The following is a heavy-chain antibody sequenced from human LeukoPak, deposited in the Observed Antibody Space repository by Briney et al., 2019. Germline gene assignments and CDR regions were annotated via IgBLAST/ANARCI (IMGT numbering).Heavy chain of an antibody. CDR2: IYYSETT. CDR3: ARQASDYFYYYMDV. J-gene: IGHJ6*03. CDR1: GGSVSSSSYY. V-gene: IGHV4-39*01. Sequence: SETLSLTCTVSGGSVSSSSYYWGWIRQPPGKGLEWIGSIYYSETTYYNSSLESRVTISVDTSKNHFSLILTSVTAADTAVYYCARQASDYFYYYMDVWGKGTTVTVS.